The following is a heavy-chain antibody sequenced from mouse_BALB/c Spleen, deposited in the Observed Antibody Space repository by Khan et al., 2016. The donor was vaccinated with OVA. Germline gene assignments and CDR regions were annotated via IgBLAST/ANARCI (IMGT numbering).Heavy chain of an antibody. J-gene: IGHJ4*01. CDR2: ISYCGST. Sequence: DIKLQESGPGLVKPSQSLSLTCTVTGYSITSGYAWNWIRQFPGNKLEWMGYISYCGSTSYNPSLRSRISHTRHTSKNQFFLHLNSVTTENTATCCLSRRQYYSSAMDYWGQGTSVTVSS. V-gene: IGHV3-2*02. CDR3: SRRQYYSSAMDY. D-gene: IGHD1-2*01. CDR1: GYSITSGYA.